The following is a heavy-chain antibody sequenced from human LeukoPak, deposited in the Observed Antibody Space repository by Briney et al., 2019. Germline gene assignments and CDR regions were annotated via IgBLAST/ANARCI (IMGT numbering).Heavy chain of an antibody. CDR1: GYTFTGYY. CDR3: ARAHHYFGSGHGY. J-gene: IGHJ4*02. V-gene: IGHV1-2*02. D-gene: IGHD3-10*01. Sequence: ASMKVSCKTSGYTFTGYYMHWLRQAPGQGLEWMGRINPDSGVTNYAQKFQGRVTLTRDTSISTAYMELSSLRSDDTAVYYCARAHHYFGSGHGYWGQGTLVTVSS. CDR2: INPDSGVT.